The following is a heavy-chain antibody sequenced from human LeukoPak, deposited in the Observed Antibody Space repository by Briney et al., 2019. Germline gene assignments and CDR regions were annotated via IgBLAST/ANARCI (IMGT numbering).Heavy chain of an antibody. V-gene: IGHV3-30*18. J-gene: IGHJ4*02. CDR3: AKPGAYYDSSGFPDY. CDR2: ISYDGSNK. CDR1: GSTFSSYG. D-gene: IGHD3-22*01. Sequence: GGSLRLSCAASGSTFSSYGMHWVRQAPGKGLEWVAVISYDGSNKYYADSVKGRFTISRDNSKNTLYLQMNSLRAEDTAVYYCAKPGAYYDSSGFPDYWGQGTLVTVSS.